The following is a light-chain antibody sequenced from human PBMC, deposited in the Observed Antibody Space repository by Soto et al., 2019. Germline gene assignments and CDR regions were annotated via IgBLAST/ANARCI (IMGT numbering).Light chain of an antibody. J-gene: IGLJ3*02. CDR1: NSNIGAGYD. CDR2: AYT. CDR3: QSFDSSLTAWV. V-gene: IGLV1-40*01. Sequence: QSVLTQPPSVSGAPGQWVTISCTGSNSNIGAGYDLHWYQQFPGAAPKLLIFAYTNRPSGVPDRFSGSKSGTSASLAITGLQADDEADYYCQSFDSSLTAWVFGGGTKLTVL.